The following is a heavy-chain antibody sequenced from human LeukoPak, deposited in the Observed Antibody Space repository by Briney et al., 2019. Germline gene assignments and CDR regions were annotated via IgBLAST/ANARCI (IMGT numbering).Heavy chain of an antibody. CDR2: INSDGSST. Sequence: GGSLRLSCAASGFTFSSYWMHWVRQAPGKGLVWVSRINSDGSSTSYADSVKGRFTISRDNAKNTLYLQMNSLRAEDTAVYYCAKEDCSGGSCYRRSYYYYYGMDVWGQGTTVTVSS. CDR1: GFTFSSYW. V-gene: IGHV3-74*01. D-gene: IGHD2-15*01. CDR3: AKEDCSGGSCYRRSYYYYYGMDV. J-gene: IGHJ6*02.